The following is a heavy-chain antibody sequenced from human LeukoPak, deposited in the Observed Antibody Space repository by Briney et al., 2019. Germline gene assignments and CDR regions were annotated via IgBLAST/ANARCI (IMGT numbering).Heavy chain of an antibody. V-gene: IGHV1-2*02. Sequence: ASVKVSCKASGYTFTGYYMHWVRQAPGQGLEWMGWINPNSGGTNYAQKFQGRVTMTRDTSISTAYMELSRLRSDDTAVYYCATDVAVPTGAFDIWGQGTMVTVSS. J-gene: IGHJ3*02. CDR2: INPNSGGT. D-gene: IGHD2-2*01. CDR1: GYTFTGYY. CDR3: ATDVAVPTGAFDI.